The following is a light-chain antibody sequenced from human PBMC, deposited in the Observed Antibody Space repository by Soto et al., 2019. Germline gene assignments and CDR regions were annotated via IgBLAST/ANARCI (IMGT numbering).Light chain of an antibody. CDR1: SSDIGNYNL. V-gene: IGLV2-23*01. J-gene: IGLJ3*02. CDR3: CLYAGVNVL. Sequence: QSALTQPASVSGSPGQSITISRTGTSSDIGNYNLVSWYQQHPGKAPKLVIYEGSKRPSGVSNRFSGSMASLTISGLQAEDEADYYCCLYAGVNVLFGGGTKVTVL. CDR2: EGS.